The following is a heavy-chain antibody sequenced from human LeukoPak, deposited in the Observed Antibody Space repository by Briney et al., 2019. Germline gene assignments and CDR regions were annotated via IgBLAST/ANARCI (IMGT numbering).Heavy chain of an antibody. CDR3: AKGRDYGDYEWDY. V-gene: IGHV3-21*01. CDR1: GFTFSSYS. Sequence: PGGSLRLSCAASGFTFSSYSMNWVRQAPGKGLEWVSSISSSSSYIYYADSVKGRFTISRDNAKNSLYLQMNSLRAEDTAVYYCAKGRDYGDYEWDYWGQGTLVTVSS. CDR2: ISSSSSYI. D-gene: IGHD4-17*01. J-gene: IGHJ4*02.